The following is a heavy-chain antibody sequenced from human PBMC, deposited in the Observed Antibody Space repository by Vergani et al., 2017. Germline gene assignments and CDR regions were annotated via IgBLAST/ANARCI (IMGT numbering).Heavy chain of an antibody. CDR2: ISYDGDRR. D-gene: IGHD4-11*01. CDR1: GFSFRGHG. Sequence: QVHLVESGGGVVQPGRSLTLSCVASGFSFRGHGMHWVRQAPGKGLEWVAMISYDGDRRDYGDVAKGRFTISRNSSKTVYLQMNSLRVEDTAMYFCAKDLSYSTAWPHFDPRGQGTLVTVSS. J-gene: IGHJ5*02. CDR3: AKDLSYSTAWPHFDP. V-gene: IGHV3-30*18.